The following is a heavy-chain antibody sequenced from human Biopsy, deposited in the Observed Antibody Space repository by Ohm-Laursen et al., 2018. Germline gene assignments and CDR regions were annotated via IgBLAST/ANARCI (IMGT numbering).Heavy chain of an antibody. Sequence: SETLSLTCIVSGGYISHYYWTWIRQPAGQGLEWIGRIYITGETDYNPSLKSRVTMSVDSSKNQFSLKLKSVTAADTAIYYCARAPPLIRGVVESWFDPWGQGILVTVSS. CDR2: IYITGET. CDR1: GGYISHYY. J-gene: IGHJ5*02. D-gene: IGHD3-10*01. V-gene: IGHV4-4*07. CDR3: ARAPPLIRGVVESWFDP.